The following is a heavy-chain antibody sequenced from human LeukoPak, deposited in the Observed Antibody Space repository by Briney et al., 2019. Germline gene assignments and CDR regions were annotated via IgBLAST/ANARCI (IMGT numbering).Heavy chain of an antibody. CDR2: IWYDVINK. D-gene: IGHD6-19*01. CDR3: ARDRASGWSYWFDY. CDR1: GFTFSSDG. J-gene: IGHJ4*02. Sequence: RGSLRLSCAASGFTFSSDGIHWVRQAPGKGLEGGAIIWYDVINKYYADSVKGRFTISRENSKNTLYLQMNSLRAEDKAVYYCARDRASGWSYWFDYWGQGPLVPVSS. V-gene: IGHV3-33*01.